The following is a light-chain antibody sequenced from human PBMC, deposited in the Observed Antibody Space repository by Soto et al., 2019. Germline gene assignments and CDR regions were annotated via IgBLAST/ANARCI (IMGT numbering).Light chain of an antibody. CDR3: QSADSSGTFYV. V-gene: IGLV3-25*03. Sequence: SYELTQPPSVSVSPEQTARITCSGDALPKQNAYWYQQKPGQAPVLVIYKDSERPSGIPERFSGSSSGTTVTLTISGVQAEDEADYYCQSADSSGTFYVFGTGTKLTVL. CDR1: ALPKQN. CDR2: KDS. J-gene: IGLJ1*01.